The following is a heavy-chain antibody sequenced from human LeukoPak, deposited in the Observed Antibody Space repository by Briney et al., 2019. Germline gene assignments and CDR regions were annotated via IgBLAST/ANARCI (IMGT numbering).Heavy chain of an antibody. CDR1: GGSISSYY. V-gene: IGHV4-59*08. J-gene: IGHJ4*02. D-gene: IGHD3-10*01. Sequence: PSETLSLTCTVSGGSISSYYWSWIRQPPGKGLEWIGYIYYSGSTNYNPSLKSRVTISVDTSKNQFSLKLSSVTAADTAVYYCARAYGSGSEYYFDYWGQGTLVTVSS. CDR3: ARAYGSGSEYYFDY. CDR2: IYYSGST.